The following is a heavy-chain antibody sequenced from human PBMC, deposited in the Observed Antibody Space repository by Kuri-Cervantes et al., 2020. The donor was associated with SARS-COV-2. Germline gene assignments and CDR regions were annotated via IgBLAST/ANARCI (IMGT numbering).Heavy chain of an antibody. V-gene: IGHV4-34*12. D-gene: IGHD1-26*01. CDR1: VGTFSHTT. Sequence: SETLSLTCYVCVGTFSHTTGSWIRQPPGKGLEWIGEIIHGGCTNYNASLNSRVTISLDTSNKQFSLKVPSVTAADTAVYYCAKDWGSGSYSDAFDIWGQGTMVTVSS. CDR3: AKDWGSGSYSDAFDI. CDR2: IIHGGCT. J-gene: IGHJ3*02.